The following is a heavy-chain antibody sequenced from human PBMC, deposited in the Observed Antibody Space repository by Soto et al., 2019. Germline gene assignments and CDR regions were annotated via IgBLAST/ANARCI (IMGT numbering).Heavy chain of an antibody. Sequence: EVQLLESGGGLVQPGGSLRLSCAASGFTFFNYAMAWVRQAPGKGLEWVSGISGSSGITNYADSVKGRFTISRDNSKNTLFLQMNSLRAEDAAVYFCAKDTTSDFPPNPYSIYGMHVWGQGTTVTVSS. V-gene: IGHV3-23*01. D-gene: IGHD2-15*01. J-gene: IGHJ6*01. CDR2: ISGSSGIT. CDR1: GFTFFNYA. CDR3: AKDTTSDFPPNPYSIYGMHV.